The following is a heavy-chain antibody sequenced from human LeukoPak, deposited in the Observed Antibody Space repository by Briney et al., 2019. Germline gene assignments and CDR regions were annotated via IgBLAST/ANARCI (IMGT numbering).Heavy chain of an antibody. CDR3: ARAPSRSFDI. D-gene: IGHD3-16*02. V-gene: IGHV1-8*03. Sequence: ASVKVSCKASGYTFTSSEIHWVRQAPGQGLEWMGWLNPNSGNTGYAQKFQGRVTFTRESSTSTAYMEVTRLRSEDTDVYYCARAPSRSFDIWGQGTMVTVSS. CDR1: GYTFTSSE. J-gene: IGHJ3*02. CDR2: LNPNSGNT.